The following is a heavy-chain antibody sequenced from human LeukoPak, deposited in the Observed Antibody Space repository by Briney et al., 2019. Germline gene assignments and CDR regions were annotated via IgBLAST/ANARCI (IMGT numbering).Heavy chain of an antibody. Sequence: SETLSLTCTVSGVSIGTSSYYWGWIRQPPGKGLEWIGSIFRTGNTYYNASLKSQVSISIDTSKNQFSLKLTSVTAADTAVYYCARQTGSGLFILPGGQGTLVTVSS. V-gene: IGHV4-39*01. CDR2: IFRTGNT. J-gene: IGHJ4*02. CDR3: ARQTGSGLFILP. D-gene: IGHD3/OR15-3a*01. CDR1: GVSIGTSSYY.